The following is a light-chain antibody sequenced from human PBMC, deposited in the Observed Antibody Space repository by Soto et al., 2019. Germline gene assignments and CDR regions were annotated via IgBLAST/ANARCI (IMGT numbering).Light chain of an antibody. CDR1: SSDVGGYKY. V-gene: IGLV2-14*01. Sequence: QSALTQPASVSGSPGQSITISCTGTSSDVGGYKYVSWYQQHPGKAPKLMIYDVSNRPSGVSNRFSGSKSGNTASLTISGHGAEDEADYYCSSYTSSSTLVFGGGTKLTVL. CDR3: SSYTSSSTLV. J-gene: IGLJ2*01. CDR2: DVS.